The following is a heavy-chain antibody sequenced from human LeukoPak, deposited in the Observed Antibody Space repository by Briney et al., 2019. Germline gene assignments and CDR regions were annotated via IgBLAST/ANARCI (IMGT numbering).Heavy chain of an antibody. CDR2: ISSSGSTI. D-gene: IGHD3-10*01. CDR3: ARVSGVKYYYYGMDV. V-gene: IGHV3-48*03. Sequence: GGSLRLSCAASGFTFSSYEMNWVRQAPGKRLEWVSYISSSGSTIYYADSVKGRFTISRDNAKNSLYLQMNSLRAEDTAVYYCARVSGVKYYYYGMDVWGQGTTVTVSS. CDR1: GFTFSSYE. J-gene: IGHJ6*02.